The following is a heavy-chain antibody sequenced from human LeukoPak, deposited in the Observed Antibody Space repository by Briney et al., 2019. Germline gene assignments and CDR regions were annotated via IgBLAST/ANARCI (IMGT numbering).Heavy chain of an antibody. V-gene: IGHV4-39*01. CDR3: ARSTGFEAFDI. D-gene: IGHD1-1*01. Sequence: SETLSLTCAVYGGSFSGYYWGWIRQPPGKGLEWIGSTYYSGSTYYNPSLKSRVTISVDTSKNQFSLKVTSVTAADTAVIYCARSTGFEAFDIWGQGTMVTVSS. J-gene: IGHJ3*02. CDR1: GGSFSGYY. CDR2: TYYSGST.